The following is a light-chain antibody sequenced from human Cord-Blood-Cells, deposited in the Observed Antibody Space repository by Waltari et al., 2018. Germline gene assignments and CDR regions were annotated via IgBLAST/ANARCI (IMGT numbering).Light chain of an antibody. CDR2: QDS. Sequence: SYELTQPPSLSVSPGQTARTTCSGDKLGDKYACWYQQKPGQSPVLVIYQDSKRPSGIPERFSGSNAGNTATLTISGTQAMDEADYYCQAWDSSTVVFGGGTKLTVL. V-gene: IGLV3-1*01. J-gene: IGLJ2*01. CDR1: KLGDKY. CDR3: QAWDSSTVV.